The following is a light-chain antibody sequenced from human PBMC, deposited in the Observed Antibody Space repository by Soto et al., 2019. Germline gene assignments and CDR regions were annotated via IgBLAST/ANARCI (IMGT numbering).Light chain of an antibody. CDR1: SSDVGRYTY. Sequence: QSALTQPASVSGSPGQSITLSCTGSSSDVGRYTYVSWYQQHPGKAPKLLIYEVTYRPSGVSDRFSGSKSGNTASLTISGLQAEDEADYYCSSYTSSSTEVFGTGTKLTVL. V-gene: IGLV2-14*01. J-gene: IGLJ1*01. CDR3: SSYTSSSTEV. CDR2: EVT.